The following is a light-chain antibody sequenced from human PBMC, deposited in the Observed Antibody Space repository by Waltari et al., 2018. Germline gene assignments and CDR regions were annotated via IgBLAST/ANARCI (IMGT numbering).Light chain of an antibody. CDR1: RSASTN. V-gene: IGKV3-15*01. Sequence: EGVMTRSPASLSVSPGERVTLSCRGSRSASTNLAWYHQRPGQAPRHLSYGASTRATGIPVRFSGSGSGTEFTLTISSLQSEDLCTDYCQQYNNWLTWTFGPGTKVEI. CDR2: GAS. J-gene: IGKJ1*01. CDR3: QQYNNWLTWT.